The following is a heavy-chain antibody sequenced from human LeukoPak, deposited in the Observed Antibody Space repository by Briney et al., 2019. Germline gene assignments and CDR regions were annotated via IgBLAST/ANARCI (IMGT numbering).Heavy chain of an antibody. CDR2: IYYSGNT. V-gene: IGHV4-31*03. CDR1: GGSISSAGYY. J-gene: IGHJ4*02. D-gene: IGHD3-22*01. CDR3: ARGDFYDSSGYYYAY. Sequence: SSETLSLTCTVSGGSISSAGYYWTWIRQHPGKGLEWIGYIYYSGNTYYNPSLKSRVTISVDRSKNQFSLKLSSVTAAVTAVYYCARGDFYDSSGYYYAYWGQGTLVTVSS.